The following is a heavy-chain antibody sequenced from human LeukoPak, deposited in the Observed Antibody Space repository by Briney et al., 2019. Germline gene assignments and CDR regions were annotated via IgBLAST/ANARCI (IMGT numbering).Heavy chain of an antibody. J-gene: IGHJ3*02. CDR2: IYSGGST. D-gene: IGHD5-24*01. Sequence: GGSLRLSCAASGFSVSSNYMSWVRQAPGKGLEWVSVIYSGGSTYYADSVKGRFTISRDNSKNTLYLQMNSLRAEDTAVYYCARGQIDGAFDIWGQGTMVTVSS. V-gene: IGHV3-53*01. CDR1: GFSVSSNY. CDR3: ARGQIDGAFDI.